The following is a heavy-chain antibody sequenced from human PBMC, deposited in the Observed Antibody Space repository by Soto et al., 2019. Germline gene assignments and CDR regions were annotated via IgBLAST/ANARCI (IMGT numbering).Heavy chain of an antibody. CDR3: AREGYYYDSSGYFRDYYYGMDV. Sequence: SETLSLTCTVSGGSISSYYWSWSRQPPWKGLEWIGYIYYSGSTNYNPSLKSRVTISVDTSKNQFSLKLSSVTAADTAVYYCAREGYYYDSSGYFRDYYYGMDVWGQGTTVTVSS. V-gene: IGHV4-59*01. D-gene: IGHD3-22*01. CDR2: IYYSGST. J-gene: IGHJ6*02. CDR1: GGSISSYY.